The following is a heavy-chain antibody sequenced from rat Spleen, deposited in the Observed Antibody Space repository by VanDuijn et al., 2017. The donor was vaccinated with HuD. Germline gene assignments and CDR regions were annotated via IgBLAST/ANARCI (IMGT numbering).Heavy chain of an antibody. V-gene: IGHV5-46*01. CDR1: GFTFSSFP. Sequence: EVQQVESGGGLMQPGRSLKLSCAASGFTFSSFPMAWVRQAPKKGLEWVASISSGGGGTYYPDSVKGRFVISKDEAENTGYLQMNNLRSEDTAMYYCTGSNPNWFAYWGQGTLVTVSS. CDR3: TGSNPNWFAY. CDR2: ISSGGGGT. J-gene: IGHJ3*01. D-gene: IGHD3-4*01.